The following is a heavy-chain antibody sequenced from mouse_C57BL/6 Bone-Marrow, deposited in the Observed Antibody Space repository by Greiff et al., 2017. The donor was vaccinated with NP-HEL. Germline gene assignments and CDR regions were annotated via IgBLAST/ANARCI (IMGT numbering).Heavy chain of an antibody. CDR2: IYPGSGST. CDR3: ARGTTPQAWFAY. Sequence: VQLQQPGAELVKPGASVKMSCKASGYTFTSYWITWVKQRPGQGLEWIGDIYPGSGSTNYNEKFKSKATLTVDTSSSTAYMQLSSLTSEDSAVYYCARGTTPQAWFAYWSQGTLVTVSA. V-gene: IGHV1-55*01. CDR1: GYTFTSYW. J-gene: IGHJ3*01. D-gene: IGHD1-1*01.